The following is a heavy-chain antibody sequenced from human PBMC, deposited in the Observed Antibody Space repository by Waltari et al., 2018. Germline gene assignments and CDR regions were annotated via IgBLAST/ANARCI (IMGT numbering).Heavy chain of an antibody. D-gene: IGHD3-10*01. V-gene: IGHV1-18*01. CDR3: TRPRGPGPRGPGGLYWYFDL. J-gene: IGHJ2*01. CDR2: ITTYTGNT. CDR1: GYMFSNYG. Sequence: QVQLVQSGAEVKRPGASVKVSCKASGYMFSNYGIGWVRQAPGQGLEWMGWITTYTGNTNLAQKFQGRVTMTADTSTNTADMELTSLRSDDTAVYYCTRPRGPGPRGPGGLYWYFDLWGRGTLVTVSS.